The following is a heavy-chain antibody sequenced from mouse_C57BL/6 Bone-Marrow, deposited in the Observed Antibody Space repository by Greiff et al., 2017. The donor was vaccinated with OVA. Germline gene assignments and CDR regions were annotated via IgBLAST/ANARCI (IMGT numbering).Heavy chain of an antibody. Sequence: QVQLQQSGAELVRPGASVTLSCKASGYTFTDYEMHWVKQTPVHGLEWIGAIDPETGGTAYNQKFKGKAILTADKSSSTAYMELRSLTSEDSAVYYCTRGLRHGYHPWGQGTLVTVSA. V-gene: IGHV1-15*01. CDR3: TRGLRHGYHP. CDR2: IDPETGGT. D-gene: IGHD2-2*01. CDR1: GYTFTDYE. J-gene: IGHJ3*01.